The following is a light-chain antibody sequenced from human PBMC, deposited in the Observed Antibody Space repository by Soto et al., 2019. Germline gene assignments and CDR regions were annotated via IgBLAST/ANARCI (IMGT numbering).Light chain of an antibody. CDR2: DVS. V-gene: IGLV2-14*01. CDR1: SSDVGAYNY. CDR3: ASSTSDSLYV. Sequence: QSALTQPASVSGSPGQSITISCTGTSSDVGAYNYVSWYQQHPGKAPKLMIYDVSHRPSGVSHRFSGSKSGNTASLTISALLAEDEADYFCASSTSDSLYVFGTGTKVTVL. J-gene: IGLJ1*01.